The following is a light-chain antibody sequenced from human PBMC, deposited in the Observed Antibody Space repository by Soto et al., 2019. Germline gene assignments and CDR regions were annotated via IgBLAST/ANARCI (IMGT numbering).Light chain of an antibody. Sequence: DIQMTQSPSSVSASVGDRVTITCRASQGINNWLAWYQQKPGEPPKLLIYTTSNLQSGVPSRFSGSGSGTDFTLTISSLQPEDFATYYCQQANSFPHTFGGGTKVEIK. J-gene: IGKJ4*01. CDR3: QQANSFPHT. V-gene: IGKV1D-12*01. CDR2: TTS. CDR1: QGINNW.